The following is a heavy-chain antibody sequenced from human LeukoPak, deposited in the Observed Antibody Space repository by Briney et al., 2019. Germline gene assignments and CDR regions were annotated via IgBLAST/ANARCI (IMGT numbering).Heavy chain of an antibody. D-gene: IGHD5-18*01. V-gene: IGHV3-23*01. Sequence: GGSRSLSCEASGFTFGGFASYWFRQAPGKGLNWIAGIFGSGGSPHYADSVKGRFTISRDNSKNTVYLQINSLRAEDTAVYYCGKTTAGYSSGQKPAWPVDYWGQGTLVTISS. CDR3: GKTTAGYSSGQKPAWPVDY. CDR2: IFGSGGSP. J-gene: IGHJ4*02. CDR1: GFTFGGFA.